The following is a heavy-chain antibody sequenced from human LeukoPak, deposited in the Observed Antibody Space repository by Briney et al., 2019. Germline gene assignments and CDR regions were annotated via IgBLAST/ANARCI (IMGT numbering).Heavy chain of an antibody. CDR1: GFTFSSYA. CDR3: AKDLIIMVRGGSFDY. Sequence: PGGSLRLSCAASGFTFSSYAMSWVRQAPGKGLEWVSAISGSGGSTYYADSVKGRFTISRDNSKNTLYLQMNSLRAEDTAVYYCAKDLIIMVRGGSFDYWGQGTLVTVSS. V-gene: IGHV3-23*01. J-gene: IGHJ4*02. CDR2: ISGSGGST. D-gene: IGHD3-10*01.